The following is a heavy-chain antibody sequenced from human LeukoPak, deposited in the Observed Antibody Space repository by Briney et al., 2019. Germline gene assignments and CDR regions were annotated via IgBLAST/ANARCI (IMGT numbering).Heavy chain of an antibody. V-gene: IGHV4-4*07. Sequence: SETLSLTCSVSGASISSYYWSWIRQPAGKGLEWIGRMYTSGSTDYNPSLKSRVTMSVDTSKNQFSLRLSSVTAADTAVYYCARLSPYYDILTGYSPQGYFDYWGQGTLVTVSS. J-gene: IGHJ4*02. D-gene: IGHD3-9*01. CDR1: GASISSYY. CDR2: MYTSGST. CDR3: ARLSPYYDILTGYSPQGYFDY.